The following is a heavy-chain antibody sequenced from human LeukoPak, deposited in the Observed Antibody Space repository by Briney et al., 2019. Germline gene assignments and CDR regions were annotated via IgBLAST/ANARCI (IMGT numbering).Heavy chain of an antibody. CDR2: ISGSGGST. CDR1: GFTFSSYS. V-gene: IGHV3-23*01. Sequence: GGSLRLSCAASGFTFSSYSMNWVRQAPGKGLEWVSAISGSGGSTYYADSVKGRFTISGDNSKNTLYLQMNSLGAEDTAVYYCARLSGSYAFDIWGQGTMVTVSS. D-gene: IGHD1-26*01. CDR3: ARLSGSYAFDI. J-gene: IGHJ3*02.